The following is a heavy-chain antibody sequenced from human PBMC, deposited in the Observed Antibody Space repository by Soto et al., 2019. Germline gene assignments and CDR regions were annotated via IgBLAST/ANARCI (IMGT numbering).Heavy chain of an antibody. V-gene: IGHV4-31*03. CDR1: GGSISSGGYY. CDR3: AREGADCSSTSCLLSDWFDP. Sequence: SDTLYLTCTVSGGSISSGGYYWSWIRQRPGKGLEWIGYIYYSGSTYYNPSLKSRVTISVDTSKNQFSLKLSSVTAADTAVYYCAREGADCSSTSCLLSDWFDPWGQGTLVTVSS. D-gene: IGHD2-2*01. J-gene: IGHJ5*02. CDR2: IYYSGST.